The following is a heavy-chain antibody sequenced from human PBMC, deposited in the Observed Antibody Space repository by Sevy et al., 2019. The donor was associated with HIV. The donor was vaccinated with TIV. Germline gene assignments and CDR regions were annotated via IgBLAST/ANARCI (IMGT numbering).Heavy chain of an antibody. CDR3: ARSTQVAGRNNWFDP. CDR1: GYTFTGYY. CDR2: INPNSGGT. J-gene: IGHJ5*02. Sequence: ASVKVSCKASGYTFTGYYMHWVRQAPGQGLEWMGRINPNSGGTNYAQTFQGRVTMTRDTSISTAYMELSRLRSDDTAVYYCARSTQVAGRNNWFDPWGQGTLVTVSS. V-gene: IGHV1-2*06. D-gene: IGHD6-19*01.